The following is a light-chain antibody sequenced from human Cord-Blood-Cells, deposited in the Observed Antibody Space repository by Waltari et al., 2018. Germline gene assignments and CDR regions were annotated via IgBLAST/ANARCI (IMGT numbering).Light chain of an antibody. CDR2: EVS. CDR3: SSYAGSNNLV. J-gene: IGLJ2*01. CDR1: RSDTGGYNS. Sequence: QSALTQPPSASGSPGQSLTIYCTGTRSDTGGYNSVSWYQQHPGKAPKLMIYEVSKRPSGVPDRFSGSKSGNTASLTVSGLQAEDEADYYCSSYAGSNNLVFGGGTKLTVL. V-gene: IGLV2-8*01.